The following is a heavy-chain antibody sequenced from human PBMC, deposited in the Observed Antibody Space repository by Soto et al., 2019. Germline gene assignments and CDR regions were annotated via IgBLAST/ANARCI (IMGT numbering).Heavy chain of an antibody. V-gene: IGHV1-69*13. CDR3: ARGSKPDTAMVG. Sequence: SVKVSCKASGGTFSSYALSWVRQAPGQGLEWMGGIIPIFGTANYAQKFQGRVTITADESTSTAYMELSSLRSEDTAVYYCARGSKPDTAMVGWGQGTLVTVSS. D-gene: IGHD5-18*01. J-gene: IGHJ4*02. CDR2: IIPIFGTA. CDR1: GGTFSSYA.